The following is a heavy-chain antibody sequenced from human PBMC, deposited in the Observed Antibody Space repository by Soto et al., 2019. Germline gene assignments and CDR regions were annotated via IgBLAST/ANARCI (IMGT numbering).Heavy chain of an antibody. CDR3: ARQKSRTIFGVVTLYGMDV. CDR1: GYTFTSYG. CDR2: ISAYNGNT. J-gene: IGHJ6*02. D-gene: IGHD3-3*01. V-gene: IGHV1-18*01. Sequence: ASVKVSCKVSGYTFTSYGISWVRQAPGQGLEWMGWISAYNGNTNYAQKLQGRVTMTTDTSTSTAYMELRSLRSDDTAVYYCARQKSRTIFGVVTLYGMDVWGQGTTVTVSS.